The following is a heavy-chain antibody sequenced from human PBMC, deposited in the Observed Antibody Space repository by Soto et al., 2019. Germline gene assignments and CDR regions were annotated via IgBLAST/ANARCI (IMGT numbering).Heavy chain of an antibody. J-gene: IGHJ4*02. D-gene: IGHD2-15*01. CDR3: AREADFDY. V-gene: IGHV3-30-3*01. CDR1: GFTFSSYA. CDR2: ISYDGSNK. Sequence: GGSLRLSCAASGFTFSSYAMHWVRQAPGKGLEWVAVISYDGSNKYYADSVKGRFTISRDNSKNTLYLQMNSLRAEDTAVYYCAREADFDYWGQGTLVTVSS.